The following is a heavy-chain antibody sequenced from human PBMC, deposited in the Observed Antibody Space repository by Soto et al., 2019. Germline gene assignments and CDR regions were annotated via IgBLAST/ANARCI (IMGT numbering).Heavy chain of an antibody. CDR1: GYIFNGYY. J-gene: IGHJ5*02. Sequence: QAQLVQSGAEVKKPGASVKVSCKASGYIFNGYYIHWVRQAPGQGLEWMGLINPNSGDTNYGQKFQGRVTMTRDTSISTVYMDLSRLRSDDTAVYYCAGSYDVLTALNWYDPWGQGTPVTVSP. D-gene: IGHD3-9*01. V-gene: IGHV1-2*02. CDR2: INPNSGDT. CDR3: AGSYDVLTALNWYDP.